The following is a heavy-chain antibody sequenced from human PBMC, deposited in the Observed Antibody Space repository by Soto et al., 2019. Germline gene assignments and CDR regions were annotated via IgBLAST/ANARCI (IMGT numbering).Heavy chain of an antibody. CDR2: MHGGGNSA. CDR3: AMLPQSDFLPVYLNSFAY. Sequence: PGASLSLSCGTSGFTFGGYAGSWVRQAPGQGLEWVSVMHGGGNSAYYAESVKGRFTISRDNSKNTLYMYMNSLRAEDTPVYYYAMLPQSDFLPVYLNSFAYGAKGPLVTVSS. J-gene: IGHJ4*02. CDR1: GFTFGGYA. D-gene: IGHD3-9*01. V-gene: IGHV3-23*03.